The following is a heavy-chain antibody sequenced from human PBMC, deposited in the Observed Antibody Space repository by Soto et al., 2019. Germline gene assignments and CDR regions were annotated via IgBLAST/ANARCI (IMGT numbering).Heavy chain of an antibody. CDR2: IFHTGST. CDR1: GAAISIGDSY. Sequence: PSETLSLTCAVSGAAISIGDSYLRWIRQRPGKGLEWIGYIFHTGSTYYNPSLKSRVTISLDSSKNQFSLKLTSATAAETAVYFSAREPSCISATGVIHVDSWGQGHLITVSS. D-gene: IGHD2-8*02. J-gene: IGHJ4*02. V-gene: IGHV4-31*11. CDR3: AREPSCISATGVIHVDS.